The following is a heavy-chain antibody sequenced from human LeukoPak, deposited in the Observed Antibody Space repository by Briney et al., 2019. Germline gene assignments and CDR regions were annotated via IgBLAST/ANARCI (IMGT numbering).Heavy chain of an antibody. V-gene: IGHV5-10-1*01. CDR1: GYSFTSYW. Sequence: GESLKISCKGSGYSFTSYWISWVRQMPGKGLEWMGRIDPSDSYTNYSPSFQGHVTISADKSISTAYLQWSSLKASDTAMYYCARQTGGATITWYYGMVVWGKGTTVTVSS. CDR3: ARQTGGATITWYYGMVV. CDR2: IDPSDSYT. D-gene: IGHD5-12*01. J-gene: IGHJ6*04.